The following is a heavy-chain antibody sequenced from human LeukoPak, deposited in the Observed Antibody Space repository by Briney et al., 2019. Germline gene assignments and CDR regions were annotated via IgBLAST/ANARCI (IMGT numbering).Heavy chain of an antibody. CDR2: IYPGDSDT. CDR3: ARRFRDYDSTGYTFDY. D-gene: IGHD3-22*01. V-gene: IGHV5-51*01. CDR1: GYNFTTYW. Sequence: GESLKISCQGSGYNFTTYWIGWVRQLPGKGLEWMGVIYPGDSDTRHSPSFQGQVSMSADKSISTAYLQWASLKASDSAMYYRARRFRDYDSTGYTFDYWGQGTLVTVSS. J-gene: IGHJ4*02.